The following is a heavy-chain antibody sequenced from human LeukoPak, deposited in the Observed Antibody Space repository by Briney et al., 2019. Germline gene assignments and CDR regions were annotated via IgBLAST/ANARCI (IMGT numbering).Heavy chain of an antibody. CDR2: INTNTGNP. Sequence: ASVKVSCKASGYTFTSYAMNWVRQAPGQGLEWMGWINTNTGNPTYAQGFTGRFVFSLDTSVSTAYLQISSLKAEDTAVYYCARDMPPWPGDPYDAFDIWGQGTMVTVSS. CDR1: GYTFTSYA. J-gene: IGHJ3*02. CDR3: ARDMPPWPGDPYDAFDI. D-gene: IGHD2-2*01. V-gene: IGHV7-4-1*02.